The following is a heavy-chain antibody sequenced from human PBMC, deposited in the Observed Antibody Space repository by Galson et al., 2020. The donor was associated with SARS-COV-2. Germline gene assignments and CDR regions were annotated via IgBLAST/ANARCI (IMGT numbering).Heavy chain of an antibody. Sequence: SLKLSCEASGFTFEDYAMNWVRQSPGKGLEWVSGISRTSGRIDYADSLRGRFTISRDDAKNSLYLQINSLRGEDTAFYYCAKDFSFTATRGIDYWGRGTLVTVSS. CDR2: ISRTSGRI. V-gene: IGHV3-9*01. CDR3: AKDFSFTATRGIDY. CDR1: GFTFEDYA. J-gene: IGHJ4*02. D-gene: IGHD2-15*01.